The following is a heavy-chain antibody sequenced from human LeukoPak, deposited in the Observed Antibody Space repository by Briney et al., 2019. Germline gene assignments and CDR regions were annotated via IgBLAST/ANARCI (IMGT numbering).Heavy chain of an antibody. CDR3: ARVDRYYFYLDV. CDR1: GGTSSTYT. V-gene: IGHV1-69*05. Sequence: SVKVSCKASGGTSSTYTVTWVRQAPGQGLEWMGGITPVFGITNYAQKFQGRVTITTDESTSTAYMELSSLISEDTAIYYCARVDRYYFYLDVWGKGTTVTVSS. J-gene: IGHJ6*03. CDR2: ITPVFGIT.